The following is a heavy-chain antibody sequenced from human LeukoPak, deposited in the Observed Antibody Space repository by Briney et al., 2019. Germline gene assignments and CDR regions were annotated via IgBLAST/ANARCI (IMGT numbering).Heavy chain of an antibody. CDR1: GGSFSGYY. D-gene: IGHD6-13*01. CDR3: ARVRGYSSSWYRDYYYYGMDV. V-gene: IGHV4-34*01. CDR2: INHSGST. J-gene: IGHJ6*02. Sequence: KPSETLSLTCAVYGGSFSGYYWSWLRQPPGKGLEWIGEINHSGSTNYNPSLKSRVTISVDTSKNQFSVKLSSVTAADTAVYYCARVRGYSSSWYRDYYYYGMDVWGQGTTVTVSS.